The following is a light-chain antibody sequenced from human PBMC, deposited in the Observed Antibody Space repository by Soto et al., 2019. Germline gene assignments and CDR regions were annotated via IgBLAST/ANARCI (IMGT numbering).Light chain of an antibody. Sequence: QSALTQPASVSGSPGQSITISCTGTSSDVGGYNYVSWYQHHPGKAPKLMIYEVSNRPSGVSNRFSGSKSGNTASLTISGLQAEDEADYYCSSYNSSSYVFGTGTKLTVL. J-gene: IGLJ1*01. V-gene: IGLV2-14*01. CDR3: SSYNSSSYV. CDR1: SSDVGGYNY. CDR2: EVS.